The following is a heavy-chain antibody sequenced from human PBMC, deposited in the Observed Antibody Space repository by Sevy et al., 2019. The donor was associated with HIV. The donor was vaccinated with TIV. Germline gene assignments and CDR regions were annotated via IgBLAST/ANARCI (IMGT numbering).Heavy chain of an antibody. Sequence: GGSLRLSCAASGFTFSSYDMHWVRQAPGKGLEWVSAIGTAGDTYYPGSVKGRFTISRENAKNSLYLQMNSLRAGDTAVYYCARAGTSFGYYGMDVWGQGTTVTVSS. CDR2: IGTAGDT. D-gene: IGHD6-13*01. J-gene: IGHJ6*02. V-gene: IGHV3-13*01. CDR1: GFTFSSYD. CDR3: ARAGTSFGYYGMDV.